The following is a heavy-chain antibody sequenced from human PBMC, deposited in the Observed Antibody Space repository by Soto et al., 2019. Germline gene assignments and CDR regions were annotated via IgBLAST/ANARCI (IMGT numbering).Heavy chain of an antibody. V-gene: IGHV4-31*03. CDR1: GGSISSGGYY. Sequence: QVQLQESGPGLVKPSQTLSLTCTVSGGSISSGGYYWSWIRQHPGKGLEWIGYIYHSGSTYGNPSLVRRVTISVDTSKNQFSLKLSSVTASDTAVYYCARVLGYSYDFDYWGQGTLVTVSS. CDR3: ARVLGYSYDFDY. J-gene: IGHJ4*02. D-gene: IGHD5-18*01. CDR2: IYHSGST.